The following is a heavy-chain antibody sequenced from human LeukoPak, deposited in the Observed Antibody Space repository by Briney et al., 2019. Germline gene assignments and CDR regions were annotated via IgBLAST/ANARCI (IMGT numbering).Heavy chain of an antibody. CDR3: AKGRYCSSTSCYTRGYGMDV. CDR1: GFTFSTYA. J-gene: IGHJ6*02. V-gene: IGHV3-23*01. CDR2: ISGSGGST. D-gene: IGHD2-2*02. Sequence: GGSLRLSCAASGFTFSTYAMSWVRQAPGKGLEWVSAISGSGGSTYYADSVKGRFTISRDNSKNTLYLQMNSLRVEDTAVYYCAKGRYCSSTSCYTRGYGMDVWGQGTTVTVSS.